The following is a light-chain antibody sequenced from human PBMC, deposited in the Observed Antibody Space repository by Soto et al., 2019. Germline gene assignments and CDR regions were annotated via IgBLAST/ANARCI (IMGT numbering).Light chain of an antibody. CDR3: QSYDSSLSGSV. CDR1: SSDVGGYNY. Sequence: QSALTQPPSASGSPGQSVTISCTGTSSDVGGYNYVSWYQQHPGKAPKLMIYEVSKRPSGVPDRFSGSKSGNTASLTVSGLQAEDEADYYCQSYDSSLSGSVFGTGTKLTVL. V-gene: IGLV2-8*01. CDR2: EVS. J-gene: IGLJ1*01.